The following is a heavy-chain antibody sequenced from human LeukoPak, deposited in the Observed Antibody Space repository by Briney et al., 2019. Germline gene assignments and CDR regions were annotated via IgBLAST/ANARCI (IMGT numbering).Heavy chain of an antibody. CDR1: GFTFSNYS. CDR3: ARVIRSFGEFSSDY. Sequence: GGSLRLSCVVSGFTFSNYSINWVRQAPGKGLEWVSYISSRSSSIYYLDSVKGRFIISRDNAKNSLYLQMNSLRDEDTAVYYCARVIRSFGEFSSDYWGQGTLVTVSS. D-gene: IGHD3-10*01. CDR2: ISSRSSSI. J-gene: IGHJ4*02. V-gene: IGHV3-48*02.